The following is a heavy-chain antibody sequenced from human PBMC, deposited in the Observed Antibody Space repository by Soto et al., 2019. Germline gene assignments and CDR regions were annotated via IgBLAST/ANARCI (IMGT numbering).Heavy chain of an antibody. Sequence: VLLVESGGGLVQPGGSLRLSCAASGFTFRDTWMAWVRQGPGKGLEWVGRISPKTGGATTDYAATVKDRFTISRDDPENTVYLQMHSLIIEDTAIYYCTTGAYYFGSGSQLGWGKGTLVTVSS. CDR3: TTGAYYFGSGSQLG. D-gene: IGHD3-10*01. CDR2: ISPKTGGATT. V-gene: IGHV3-15*01. CDR1: GFTFRDTW. J-gene: IGHJ4*02.